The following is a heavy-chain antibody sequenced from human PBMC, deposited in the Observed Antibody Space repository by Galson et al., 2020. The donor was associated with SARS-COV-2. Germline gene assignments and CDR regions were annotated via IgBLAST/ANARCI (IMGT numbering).Heavy chain of an antibody. CDR2: IYYSGST. J-gene: IGHJ4*02. D-gene: IGHD1-26*01. Sequence: ETSETLSLTCTVSGGSISGYYWSWIRQPPGRGLEWIGYIYYSGSTNYNPSLKSRVTISVDTSKNQFSLKLTSVTAADTAVYYCARGGKWELTYWGQGTLVTVSS. CDR1: GGSISGYY. V-gene: IGHV4-59*01. CDR3: ARGGKWELTY.